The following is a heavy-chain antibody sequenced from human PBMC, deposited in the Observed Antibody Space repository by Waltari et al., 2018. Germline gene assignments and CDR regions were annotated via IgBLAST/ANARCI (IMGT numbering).Heavy chain of an antibody. J-gene: IGHJ4*02. CDR2: IHPGGTT. D-gene: IGHD1-26*01. CDR3: ARDRIGIVGAIDY. CDR1: GGSITSNNW. V-gene: IGHV4-4*02. Sequence: QVQLQESGPGLVKPSGTLSLTCAVSGGSITSNNWWSWVRQPPGKGLEWIGEIHPGGTTHYNPSLKSRVTISVDKSKNQFSLKLSSVTAADTAVYYCARDRIGIVGAIDYWGQGTLVIVSS.